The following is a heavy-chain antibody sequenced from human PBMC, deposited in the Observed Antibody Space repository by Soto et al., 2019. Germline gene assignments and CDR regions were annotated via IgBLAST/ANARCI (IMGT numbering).Heavy chain of an antibody. D-gene: IGHD5-12*01. Sequence: VGSLRLSGAASGFTFSSFGMHWVRQAPGKGLEWVAVTSYDGSNKYYADSVKGRFTISRDNSKNTLYLQMNSLRPEDTAVYYCAKDPLLQTVDIVAAIQTEVGNYGMDVWGQGTTVTVSS. CDR1: GFTFSSFG. CDR3: AKDPLLQTVDIVAAIQTEVGNYGMDV. CDR2: TSYDGSNK. V-gene: IGHV3-30*18. J-gene: IGHJ6*02.